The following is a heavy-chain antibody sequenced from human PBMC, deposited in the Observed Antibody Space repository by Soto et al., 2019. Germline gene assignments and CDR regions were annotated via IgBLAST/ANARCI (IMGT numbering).Heavy chain of an antibody. D-gene: IGHD3-10*01. CDR3: ARREDYYGSGSYYDY. Sequence: PGESLKISCKGSGYIFTSYWIGWVRQMPGKGLEWMGIIYPGDSDTRYSPSFQGQVTISADKSISTAYLQWSSLKASDTAMYYCARREDYYGSGSYYDYWGQGTLVTVSS. CDR1: GYIFTSYW. CDR2: IYPGDSDT. V-gene: IGHV5-51*01. J-gene: IGHJ4*02.